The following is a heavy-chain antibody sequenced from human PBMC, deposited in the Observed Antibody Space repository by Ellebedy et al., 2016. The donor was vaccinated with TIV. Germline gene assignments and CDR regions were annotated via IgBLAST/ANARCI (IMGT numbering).Heavy chain of an antibody. Sequence: ASVKVSCKASVGTFSSYAISWARQAPGQGLEWMGGIIPILGIANYAQKFQGRVTITADKSTSTAYMELSSLRSEDTAVYYCATPKGDCSGGSCYYYYMDVWGKGTTVTVSS. D-gene: IGHD2-15*01. CDR2: IIPILGIA. CDR1: VGTFSSYA. CDR3: ATPKGDCSGGSCYYYYMDV. V-gene: IGHV1-69*10. J-gene: IGHJ6*03.